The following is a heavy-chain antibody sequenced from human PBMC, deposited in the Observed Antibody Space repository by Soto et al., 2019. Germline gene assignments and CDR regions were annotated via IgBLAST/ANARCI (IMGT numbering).Heavy chain of an antibody. CDR2: IYYSGST. CDR1: GGSISSSSYY. J-gene: IGHJ4*02. V-gene: IGHV4-39*01. Sequence: SETLSLTCTVSGGSISSSSYYWGWIRQPPGKGLEWIGSIYYSGSTYYNPSLKSRVTISVDTSKNQFSLKLRSVTAADPAVYYCARVPHWGSTLYSFDYWGQGTLVTVSS. CDR3: ARVPHWGSTLYSFDY. D-gene: IGHD7-27*01.